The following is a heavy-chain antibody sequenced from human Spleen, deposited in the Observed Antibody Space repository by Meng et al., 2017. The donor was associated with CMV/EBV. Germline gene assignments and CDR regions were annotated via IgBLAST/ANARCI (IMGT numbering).Heavy chain of an antibody. V-gene: IGHV3-21*01. D-gene: IGHD3-10*01. CDR2: ISSYSSYI. CDR3: ARDRTGSGSNSDY. Sequence: GESLKISCAASGFTFSSYSMNWVRQAHGKGLEWVSSISSYSSYIYYADSVKGRFTISRDNAKKSLNLQMNSLRAEDTAVYYCARDRTGSGSNSDYWGQGTLVTVSS. CDR1: GFTFSSYS. J-gene: IGHJ4*02.